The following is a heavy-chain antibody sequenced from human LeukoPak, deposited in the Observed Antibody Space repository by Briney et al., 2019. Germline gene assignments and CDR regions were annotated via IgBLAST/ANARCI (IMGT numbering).Heavy chain of an antibody. V-gene: IGHV3-7*01. CDR2: IKQDGSEK. D-gene: IGHD2-15*01. Sequence: GGSLRLSCAASGFTSSSYWMSWVRQAPGKGLEWVANIKQDGSEKYYVDSVKGRFTISRDNAKNSLYLQMNSLRAEDTAVYYCARDLGGGPNYYYGMDVWGQGTTVTVSS. J-gene: IGHJ6*02. CDR1: GFTSSSYW. CDR3: ARDLGGGPNYYYGMDV.